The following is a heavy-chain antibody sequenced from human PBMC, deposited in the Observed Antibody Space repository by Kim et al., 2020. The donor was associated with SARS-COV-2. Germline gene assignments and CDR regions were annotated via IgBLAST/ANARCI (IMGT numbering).Heavy chain of an antibody. CDR3: AREMATIIGPGHFDY. D-gene: IGHD5-12*01. J-gene: IGHJ4*02. V-gene: IGHV4-39*07. Sequence: PSIKSRVTTSVDTAKSQFSLKLSSVSAADTAVYYCAREMATIIGPGHFDYWGQGTLVTVSS.